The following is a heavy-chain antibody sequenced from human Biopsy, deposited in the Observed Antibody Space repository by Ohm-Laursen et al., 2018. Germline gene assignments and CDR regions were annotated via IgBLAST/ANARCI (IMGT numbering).Heavy chain of an antibody. V-gene: IGHV4-59*01. J-gene: IGHJ2*01. Sequence: GTLSLTCTVSGDSISSYYWSWIRQPPGKGLEWIGYVYYTGSTDYNPSLQSRVTISVDTSKNHFSLRLRSVTPADAAIYYCARDRGYYSDRTVPGYFDLWGRGTLVTVSS. CDR3: ARDRGYYSDRTVPGYFDL. D-gene: IGHD3-22*01. CDR1: GDSISSYY. CDR2: VYYTGST.